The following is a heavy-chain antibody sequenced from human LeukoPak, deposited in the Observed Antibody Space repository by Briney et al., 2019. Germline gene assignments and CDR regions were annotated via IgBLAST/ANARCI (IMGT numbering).Heavy chain of an antibody. V-gene: IGHV3-7*01. CDR3: ARDQTLVAIGASGY. CDR1: GFKFSGYW. J-gene: IGHJ4*02. CDR2: IKQDGDDK. Sequence: GGSLRLSCAASGFKFSGYWMTWVRHTPGKGLEWVANIKQDGDDKYYADSVRGRFTISRDNVRNSLYLQMNSLRAEDTGIYYCARDQTLVAIGASGYWGQGTLVTVSS. D-gene: IGHD2/OR15-2a*01.